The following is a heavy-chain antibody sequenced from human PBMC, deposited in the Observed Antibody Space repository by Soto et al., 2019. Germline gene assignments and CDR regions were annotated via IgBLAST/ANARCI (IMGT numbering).Heavy chain of an antibody. CDR3: ARVGGYSSSPGVDY. Sequence: SETLSLPWTVFGGTSSSVGYYWIWNRQHPGKGLEWIGYIYYSGSTYYNPSLKSRVTISVDTSKNQFSLKLSSVTAADTAVYYCARVGGYSSSPGVDYWGQGTLVTVSS. CDR1: GGTSSSVGYY. D-gene: IGHD6-6*01. J-gene: IGHJ4*02. CDR2: IYYSGST. V-gene: IGHV4-30-4*01.